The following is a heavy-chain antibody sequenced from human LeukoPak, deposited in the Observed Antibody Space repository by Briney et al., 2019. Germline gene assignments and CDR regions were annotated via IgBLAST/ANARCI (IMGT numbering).Heavy chain of an antibody. Sequence: SETLSLTCTVSGGSISRYYWSWIRQPAGKGLEWIGRIYTSGSTNYNPSLKSRVTMSVDTSKNQFSLKLSSVTAADTAVYYCARETENYSSGWYCWFDPWGQGTLVTVSS. CDR2: IYTSGST. CDR3: ARETENYSSGWYCWFDP. CDR1: GGSISRYY. D-gene: IGHD6-19*01. J-gene: IGHJ5*02. V-gene: IGHV4-4*07.